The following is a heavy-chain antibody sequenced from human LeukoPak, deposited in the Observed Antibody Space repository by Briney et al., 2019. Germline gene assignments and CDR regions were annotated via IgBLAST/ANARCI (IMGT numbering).Heavy chain of an antibody. CDR2: IIPIFGTA. Sequence: SVKVSCKASGFTFSSSAVQWVRQAPGQGLEWMGGIIPIFGTANYAQKFQGRVTITADESTSTAYMELSSLRSKDTAVYYCARVCSSTSCYTALDYWGQGTLVTVSS. CDR1: GFTFSSSA. D-gene: IGHD2-2*02. J-gene: IGHJ4*02. V-gene: IGHV1-69*13. CDR3: ARVCSSTSCYTALDY.